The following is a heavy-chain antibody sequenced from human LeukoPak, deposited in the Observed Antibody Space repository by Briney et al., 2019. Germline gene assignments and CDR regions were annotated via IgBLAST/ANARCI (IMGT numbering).Heavy chain of an antibody. V-gene: IGHV3-9*01. Sequence: PGRSLRLSCAASGFTFDDYAMHWVRQAPGKGLEWVSGISWNSGSIGYADSVKGRFTISRDNAKNSLYLQMNSLRAEDTALHYCAKDRSGSYYDDAFDIWGQGTMVTVSS. J-gene: IGHJ3*02. CDR3: AKDRSGSYYDDAFDI. D-gene: IGHD1-26*01. CDR2: ISWNSGSI. CDR1: GFTFDDYA.